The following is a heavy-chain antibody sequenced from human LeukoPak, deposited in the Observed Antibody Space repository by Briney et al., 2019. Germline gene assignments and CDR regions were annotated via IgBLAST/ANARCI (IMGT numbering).Heavy chain of an antibody. D-gene: IGHD1-26*01. CDR1: GGSISSGGYY. Sequence: SETLSLTCTVSGGSISSGGYYWSWIRQHPGKGLEWIGYIYYSGSTYYNPSLKSRVTISVDTSKNQFSLKLSSVTAADTAVYYCARDSGSWVGATPSDAFDIWGQGTMVTVSS. V-gene: IGHV4-31*03. J-gene: IGHJ3*02. CDR3: ARDSGSWVGATPSDAFDI. CDR2: IYYSGST.